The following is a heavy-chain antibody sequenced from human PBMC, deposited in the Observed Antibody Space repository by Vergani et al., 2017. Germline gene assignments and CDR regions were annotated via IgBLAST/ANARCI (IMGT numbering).Heavy chain of an antibody. CDR2: IWYDGTNK. D-gene: IGHD6-6*01. Sequence: QVQLVESGGGVVQPGRSLRLSCAASGFTFSPYGMHWVRQAPGKGLEWVAVIWYDGTNKYYADSVKGRFTISRDNSKNTLNLQMNSLRVEDTAVYYCARDLGYTSSACPRWGQGTLVTVSS. CDR1: GFTFSPYG. V-gene: IGHV3-33*01. CDR3: ARDLGYTSSACPR. J-gene: IGHJ4*02.